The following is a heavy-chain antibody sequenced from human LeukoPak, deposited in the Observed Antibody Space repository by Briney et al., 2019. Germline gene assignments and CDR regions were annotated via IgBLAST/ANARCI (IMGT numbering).Heavy chain of an antibody. CDR1: GFTFSSYA. D-gene: IGHD6-19*01. CDR3: AKIPAVAGRIKYYFDY. CDR2: ISSNGGST. J-gene: IGHJ4*02. Sequence: GGSLRLSCAASGFTFSSYAMHWVRQAPGKGLEYVSAISSNGGSTYYANSVKGRFTISRDNSKNTLYLQMGSLRAEDMAVYYCAKIPAVAGRIKYYFDYWGQGTLVTVPS. V-gene: IGHV3-64*01.